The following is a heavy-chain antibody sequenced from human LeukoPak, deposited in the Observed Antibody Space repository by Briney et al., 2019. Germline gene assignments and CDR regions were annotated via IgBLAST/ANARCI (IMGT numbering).Heavy chain of an antibody. CDR1: GFTFDDYA. J-gene: IGHJ4*02. Sequence: PGGSLRLSCAASGFTFDDYAMHWVRQAPGKGLEWVSGISWNSGSIGYADSVKGRFTISRDNAKNSLYLQMNSLRAEDTAVYYCARGGDILTGYYPIDYWGQGTLVTVSS. D-gene: IGHD3-9*01. V-gene: IGHV3-9*01. CDR2: ISWNSGSI. CDR3: ARGGDILTGYYPIDY.